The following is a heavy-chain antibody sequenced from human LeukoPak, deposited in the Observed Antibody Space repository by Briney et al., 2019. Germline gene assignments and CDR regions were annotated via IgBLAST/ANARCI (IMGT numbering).Heavy chain of an antibody. CDR2: LYGSGETT. CDR3: AKDRPIGGSANEFDF. J-gene: IGHJ4*02. V-gene: IGHV3-23*01. Sequence: PGGSLRLSCAASGFTFSSYAMSWARQAPGKGLEWVSALYGSGETTYYADSVKGRFTISRDTSKNTVYLQMDGLRAEDTAVYYCAKDRPIGGSANEFDFWGQGTLVTVSS. D-gene: IGHD1-26*01. CDR1: GFTFSSYA.